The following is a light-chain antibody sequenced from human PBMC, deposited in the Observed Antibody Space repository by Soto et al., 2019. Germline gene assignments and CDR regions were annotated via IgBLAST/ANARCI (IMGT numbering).Light chain of an antibody. Sequence: EIVLTQSPGTLSLSPGERATLSCRASQRVSSSYLAWYQQKPGQAPRLLIYGASSRATGFPYRFSGSGSGTDFTLTISRLEPEDFAVYYCQQYGSSATFGGGTKVEIK. CDR2: GAS. J-gene: IGKJ4*01. CDR1: QRVSSSY. V-gene: IGKV3-20*01. CDR3: QQYGSSAT.